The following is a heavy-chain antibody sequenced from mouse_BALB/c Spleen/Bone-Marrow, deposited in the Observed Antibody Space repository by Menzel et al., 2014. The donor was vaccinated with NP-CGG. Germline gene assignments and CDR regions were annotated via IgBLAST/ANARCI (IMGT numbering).Heavy chain of an antibody. D-gene: IGHD2-4*01. CDR1: GFNIKDTY. CDR3: ARYDYGVYFDY. V-gene: IGHV14-3*02. CDR2: IDPANGNT. J-gene: IGHJ2*01. Sequence: AQLQQSGAELVKPGASVKLSCTASGFNIKDTYMHWVKQRPEQGLEWIGRIDPANGNTKYDPKFQGKATITADTSSNTAYLQLSSLTSEDTAVYYCARYDYGVYFDYWGQGPTRTVSS.